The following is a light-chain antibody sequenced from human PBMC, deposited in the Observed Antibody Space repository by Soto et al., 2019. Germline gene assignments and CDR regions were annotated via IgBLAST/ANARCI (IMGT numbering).Light chain of an antibody. V-gene: IGKV3-20*01. CDR2: GAS. CDR3: QQYVSSPMYT. CDR1: QSVSSNY. Sequence: EIVLTQSPGTLSLSPGERATLSCRASQSVSSNYLAWYQQKPGQAPRLLIYGASSRATGIPDRFSGSGSGTDFTLTISRLEPEDFAVNYCQQYVSSPMYTFGQGTKLEIK. J-gene: IGKJ2*01.